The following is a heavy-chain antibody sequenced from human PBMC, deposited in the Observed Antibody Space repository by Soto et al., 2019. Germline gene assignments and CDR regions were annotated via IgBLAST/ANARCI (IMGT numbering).Heavy chain of an antibody. CDR3: ATYYDILTGYTFDS. Sequence: TLSLTCAVYGGSFSGYYWSWIRQPPGKGLEWIGEINHSGSTNYNPSLKSRLTISVDTSKNQFSLKLTSVTAADTAVYYCATYYDILTGYTFDSWGLGTLVTVSS. CDR2: INHSGST. V-gene: IGHV4-34*01. CDR1: GGSFSGYY. D-gene: IGHD3-9*01. J-gene: IGHJ4*02.